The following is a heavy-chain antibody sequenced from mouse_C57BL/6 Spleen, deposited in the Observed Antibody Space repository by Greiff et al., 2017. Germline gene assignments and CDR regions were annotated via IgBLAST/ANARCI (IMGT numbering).Heavy chain of an antibody. CDR1: GFTFSDYY. V-gene: IGHV5-16*01. CDR2: INYDGSST. Sequence: DVQLVESEGGLVQPGSSMKLSCTASGFTFSDYYMAWVRQVPEKGLEWVANINYDGSSTYYLDSLKSRFIISRDNAKNILYLQMSSLKSEDTATYYCAREGGYKTWYFDVWGTGTTVTVSS. D-gene: IGHD2-2*01. CDR3: AREGGYKTWYFDV. J-gene: IGHJ1*03.